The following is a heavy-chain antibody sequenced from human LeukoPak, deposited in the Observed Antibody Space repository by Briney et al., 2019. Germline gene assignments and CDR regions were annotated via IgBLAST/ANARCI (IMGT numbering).Heavy chain of an antibody. Sequence: GGSLRLSCAASGFTFSSYWMTWVRQAPGKGLEWVANIKQDGSEKYYVDSVKGRFTISRGNAKNSLDLQMNSLRAEDTAVYYCVRDRVVPAAIVYYYGMDVWGQGTTVTVSS. CDR2: IKQDGSEK. CDR3: VRDRVVPAAIVYYYGMDV. D-gene: IGHD2-2*02. J-gene: IGHJ6*02. V-gene: IGHV3-7*01. CDR1: GFTFSSYW.